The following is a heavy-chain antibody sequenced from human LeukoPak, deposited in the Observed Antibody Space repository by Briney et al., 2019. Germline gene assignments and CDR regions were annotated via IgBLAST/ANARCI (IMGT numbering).Heavy chain of an antibody. Sequence: EASVKVSCKASGYTFTSYGISWVRQAPGQGLEWMGWISAYNGNTNYAQKLQGRVTMTTDTSTSTAYMELRSLRSDDTAVYYCARDVPGIAAAGTLDYWGQGTLVTVSS. CDR3: ARDVPGIAAAGTLDY. V-gene: IGHV1-18*01. J-gene: IGHJ4*02. CDR2: ISAYNGNT. D-gene: IGHD6-13*01. CDR1: GYTFTSYG.